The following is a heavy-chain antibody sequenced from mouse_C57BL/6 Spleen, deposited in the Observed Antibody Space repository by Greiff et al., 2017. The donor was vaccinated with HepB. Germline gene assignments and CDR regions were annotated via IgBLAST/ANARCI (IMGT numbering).Heavy chain of an antibody. CDR2: IYPRDGST. Sequence: VKLMESGPELVKPGASVKLSCKASGYTFTSYDINWVKQRPGQGLEWIGWIYPRDGSTKYNEKLKGKATLTVDTSSSTAYMELHSLTSEDSAVYFCARSEYYGSTFYAMDYWGQGTSVTVSS. D-gene: IGHD1-1*01. J-gene: IGHJ4*01. CDR1: GYTFTSYD. CDR3: ARSEYYGSTFYAMDY. V-gene: IGHV1-85*01.